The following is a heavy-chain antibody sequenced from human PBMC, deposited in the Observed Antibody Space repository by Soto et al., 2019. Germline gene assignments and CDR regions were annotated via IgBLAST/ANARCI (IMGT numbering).Heavy chain of an antibody. J-gene: IGHJ3*02. CDR2: IYSGGSA. D-gene: IGHD6-13*01. CDR1: GFTVSSNY. Sequence: GGSLRLSCAASGFTVSSNYMSWVRQAPGKGLEWVSVIYSGGSAYYADSVKGRFTISRDNSKNTLYLQMNSLRAEDTAVYYCARLIAAAGNAFDIWGQGAMVTVS. V-gene: IGHV3-53*01. CDR3: ARLIAAAGNAFDI.